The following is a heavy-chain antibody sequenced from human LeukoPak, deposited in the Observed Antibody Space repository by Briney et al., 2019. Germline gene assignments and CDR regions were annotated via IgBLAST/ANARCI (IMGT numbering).Heavy chain of an antibody. V-gene: IGHV4-4*07. Sequence: SETLSLTCTASGGSISSYYWSWIRQPAGKGLEWIGRIYTSGSTNYNPSLKSRVTLSVDTSKNQFSLRLSSVTAADTAVYYCAGASSSWTSSYFDYWGQGTLVTVSS. CDR1: GGSISSYY. CDR3: AGASSSWTSSYFDY. D-gene: IGHD6-13*01. J-gene: IGHJ4*02. CDR2: IYTSGST.